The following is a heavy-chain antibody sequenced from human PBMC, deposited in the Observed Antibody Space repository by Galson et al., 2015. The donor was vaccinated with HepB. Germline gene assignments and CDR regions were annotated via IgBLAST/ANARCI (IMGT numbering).Heavy chain of an antibody. CDR2: ISSSGGST. CDR3: VKGVYCSGTSCYDAFDI. V-gene: IGHV3-64D*06. J-gene: IGHJ3*02. D-gene: IGHD2-2*01. CDR1: GFTFSSHA. Sequence: SLRLSCAASGFTFSSHAMHWVRQAPGKGLEYVSAISSSGGSTYYAGSVKDRFIISRDNSKNTLYLQMSSLRVDDTAVYFCVKGVYCSGTSCYDAFDIWGQGTMVTVS.